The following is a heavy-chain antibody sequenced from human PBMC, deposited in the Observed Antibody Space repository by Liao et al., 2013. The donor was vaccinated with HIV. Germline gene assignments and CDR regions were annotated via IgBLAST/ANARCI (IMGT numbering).Heavy chain of an antibody. Sequence: QVQLQESGPRLLKPLETLSLTCTVSGGAITNYYWSWVRQTPRQGLEWIGYIYYTGSTNYNPSFKNRLSMSVDTSKNQFSLQLTSVTAADTAVYYCARGLRYLTTTVTPFESWGQGILVIVSS. V-gene: IGHV4-59*12. CDR3: ARGLRYLTTTVTPFES. D-gene: IGHD4-17*01. J-gene: IGHJ4*02. CDR1: GGAITNYY. CDR2: IYYTGST.